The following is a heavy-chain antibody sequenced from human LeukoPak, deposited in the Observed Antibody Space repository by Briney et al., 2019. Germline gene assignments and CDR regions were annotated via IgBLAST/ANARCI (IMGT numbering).Heavy chain of an antibody. CDR1: GFTFSDYY. V-gene: IGHV3-11*01. D-gene: IGHD3-22*01. CDR2: ISSSGTTM. J-gene: IGHJ4*02. Sequence: GGSLRLSCGASGFTFSDYYMSWIRQAPGKGLEWVSYISSSGTTMFYADSVKGRFTISRDNSKDSLFLQMDSLRADDTAVYYCARAAYYYDSSGYYHIFDYWGQGTLVTVSS. CDR3: ARAAYYYDSSGYYHIFDY.